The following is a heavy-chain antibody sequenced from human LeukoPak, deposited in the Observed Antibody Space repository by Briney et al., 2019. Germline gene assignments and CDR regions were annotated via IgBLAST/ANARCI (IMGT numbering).Heavy chain of an antibody. CDR1: GYTFSDHY. J-gene: IGHJ6*02. D-gene: IGHD5-18*01. CDR2: INPNSGGT. Sequence: GASVKVSCKTSGYTFSDHYVQWLRQAPGQGLEWMGWINPNSGGTNYAQKFQGRVTMTRDTSISTAYMELSRLRSDDTAVYYCARDGGGYSYGYDYYYYGMDVWGQGTTVTVSS. CDR3: ARDGGGYSYGYDYYYYGMDV. V-gene: IGHV1-2*02.